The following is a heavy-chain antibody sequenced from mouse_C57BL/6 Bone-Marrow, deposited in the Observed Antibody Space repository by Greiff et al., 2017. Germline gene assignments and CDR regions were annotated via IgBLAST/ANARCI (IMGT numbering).Heavy chain of an antibody. CDR3: ARNYLITTVVAMDY. CDR1: GFSLTSYA. V-gene: IGHV2-9-1*01. CDR2: IWTGGGT. D-gene: IGHD1-1*01. Sequence: VQLQQSGPGLVAPSQSLSITCTVSGFSLTSYAISWVRQPPGKGLEWLGVIWTGGGTNYNSALKSRLSISKDNSKSQVFLKMNSLQTDDTARYYCARNYLITTVVAMDYWGQGTSVTVSS. J-gene: IGHJ4*01.